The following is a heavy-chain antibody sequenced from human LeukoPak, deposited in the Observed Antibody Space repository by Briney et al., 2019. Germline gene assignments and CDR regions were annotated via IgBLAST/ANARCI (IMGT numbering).Heavy chain of an antibody. CDR2: ISSSSSYI. CDR3: ARGPDNYYDTPSDY. J-gene: IGHJ4*02. D-gene: IGHD3-22*01. V-gene: IGHV3-11*06. Sequence: GGSLRLSCAASEFSFSDRYMSWIRQAPGKGLEWVSSISSSSSYIYYADSVKGRFTISRDNAKNSLYLQMNSLRAEDTAVCYCARGPDNYYDTPSDYWGQGTLVTVSS. CDR1: EFSFSDRY.